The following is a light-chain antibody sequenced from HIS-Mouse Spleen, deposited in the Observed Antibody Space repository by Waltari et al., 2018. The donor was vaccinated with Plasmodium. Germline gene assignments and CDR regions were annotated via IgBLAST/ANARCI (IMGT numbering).Light chain of an antibody. CDR2: EDS. Sequence: SSELTQPPSVSVSPGQTARITCSGDALQKKSAYWYQQKSGPAPVLVIYEDSKRPSGIPERFSGSSSGTMATLTISGAQVEDEADYYCYSTDSSGNHRVFGGGTKLTVL. CDR1: ALQKKS. V-gene: IGLV3-10*01. J-gene: IGLJ3*02. CDR3: YSTDSSGNHRV.